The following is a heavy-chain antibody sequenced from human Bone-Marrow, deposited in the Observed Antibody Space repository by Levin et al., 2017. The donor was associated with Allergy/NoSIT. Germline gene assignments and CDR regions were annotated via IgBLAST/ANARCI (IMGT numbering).Heavy chain of an antibody. CDR1: RSTFSNPA. D-gene: IGHD1-26*01. V-gene: IGHV3-30*04. CDR3: VHYSGTYFDA. CDR2: ISHHAGQT. J-gene: IGHJ4*02. Sequence: PGGSLRLSCVASRSTFSNPAIHWVRQSPGKGLEWLSLISHHAGQTFYTDSVKGRFTISRDNSKNTLYLQMDSLRIDDSAIYYCVHYSGTYFDAWGQGTRVTVSS.